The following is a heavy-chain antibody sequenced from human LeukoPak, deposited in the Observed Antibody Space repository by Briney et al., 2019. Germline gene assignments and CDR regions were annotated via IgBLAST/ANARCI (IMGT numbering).Heavy chain of an antibody. V-gene: IGHV1-18*01. CDR2: IRPHTGET. CDR3: ARDRGGKGSAIFY. D-gene: IGHD2-2*01. Sequence: RASVKVSCKASGYNLPSYGINWVRQAPGQGLEWMGWIRPHTGETNSAQRFQDRVTMTTDTSTTTAYMELRSLRFDDTAVYYCARDRGGKGSAIFYWGQGSLVTVSS. CDR1: GYNLPSYG. J-gene: IGHJ4*02.